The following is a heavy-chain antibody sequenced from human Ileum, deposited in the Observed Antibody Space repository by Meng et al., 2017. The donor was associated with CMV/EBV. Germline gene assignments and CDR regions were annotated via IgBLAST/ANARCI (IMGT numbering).Heavy chain of an antibody. J-gene: IGHJ4*02. CDR1: GDSLSSNSTY. Sequence: QLPEAARGLVKPSETLSLTCTVSGDSLSSNSTYWGWIRLPPGKGLEFIASMYYSGSTYYNPSLKSRTTISLDTSKNQFSLNLTSVTAADTAVYYCARTGRFGSYYFDYWGQGTLVTVSS. D-gene: IGHD3-10*01. CDR2: MYYSGST. V-gene: IGHV4-39*01. CDR3: ARTGRFGSYYFDY.